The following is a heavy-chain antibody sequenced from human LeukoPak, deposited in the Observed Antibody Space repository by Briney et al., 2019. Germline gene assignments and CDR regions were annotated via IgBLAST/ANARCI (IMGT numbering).Heavy chain of an antibody. CDR1: GGSISSYY. Sequence: PSETLSLTCTVSGGSISSYYWSWIRQPAGKGLEWIRRIYTSGGTNYNPSLKSRVTTSVDTSKNQFSLKLNSVTAADTAVYYCARSVPTTMGDAFDIWGQGTMVTVSS. V-gene: IGHV4-4*07. CDR2: IYTSGGT. CDR3: ARSVPTTMGDAFDI. J-gene: IGHJ3*02. D-gene: IGHD4-23*01.